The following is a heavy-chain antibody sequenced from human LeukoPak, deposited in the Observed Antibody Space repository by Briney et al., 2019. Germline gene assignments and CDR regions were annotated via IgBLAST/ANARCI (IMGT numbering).Heavy chain of an antibody. D-gene: IGHD5-12*01. CDR2: RIGSSGST. Sequence: GGSLRLSCAASGFTSTNYAMNWVRQAPGKGLEWVSVRIGSSGSTDYADSVKGRFTISRDNSKNTLFLRMNSLRAEDTAIYYCAKGAYDYIEIGYFDSWGQGTLVTVSS. CDR1: GFTSTNYA. CDR3: AKGAYDYIEIGYFDS. V-gene: IGHV3-23*01. J-gene: IGHJ4*02.